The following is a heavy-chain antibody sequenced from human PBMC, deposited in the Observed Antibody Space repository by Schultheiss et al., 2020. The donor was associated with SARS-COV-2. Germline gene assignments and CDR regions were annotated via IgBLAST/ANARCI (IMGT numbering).Heavy chain of an antibody. J-gene: IGHJ6*02. D-gene: IGHD1-26*01. CDR1: GYTFTSYG. V-gene: IGHV1-2*02. CDR3: ARDRGYSGSLYYYYGMDV. Sequence: ASVKVSCKASGYTFTSYGISWVRQAPGQGLEWMGWINPNSGGTNYAQKFQGRVTMTRDTSISTAYMELSSLRSEDTAVYYCARDRGYSGSLYYYYGMDVWGQGTTVTVSS. CDR2: INPNSGGT.